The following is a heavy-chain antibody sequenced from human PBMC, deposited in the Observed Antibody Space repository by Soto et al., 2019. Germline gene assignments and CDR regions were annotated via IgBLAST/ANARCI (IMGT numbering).Heavy chain of an antibody. V-gene: IGHV4-31*03. CDR2: IYYSGST. CDR3: ARQGYRYGQGLDY. Sequence: QVQLQESGPGLVKPSQTLSLTCTVSGGSISSGGYYLSWIRQHPGKGLEWIGYIYYSGSTYYNPSLKSRVTISVDTSKNQFSLKLSSVTAADTAVYYGARQGYRYGQGLDYWGQGTLVTVSS. CDR1: GGSISSGGYY. D-gene: IGHD5-18*01. J-gene: IGHJ4*02.